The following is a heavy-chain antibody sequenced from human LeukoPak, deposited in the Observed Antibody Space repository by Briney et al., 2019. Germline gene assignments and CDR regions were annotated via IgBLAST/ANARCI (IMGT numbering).Heavy chain of an antibody. CDR2: ISGSGGST. D-gene: IGHD6-6*01. CDR1: GFTFSNYA. CDR3: AKGAGYTSSSFLAY. V-gene: IGHV3-23*01. J-gene: IGHJ4*02. Sequence: PGGSLRLSCAASGFTFSNYAMNWVRQAPGKGLEWVSGISGSGGSTYYADSVKGRFTISRDNSKNTLYLQMSSLRAEDTAVYYCAKGAGYTSSSFLAYWGQGTLVTVSS.